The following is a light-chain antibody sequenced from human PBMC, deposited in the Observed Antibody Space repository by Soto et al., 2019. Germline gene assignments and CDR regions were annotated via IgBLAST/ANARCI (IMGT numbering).Light chain of an antibody. CDR2: DVS. CDR3: QQYNNWPFS. CDR1: QGVTTN. Sequence: VRTRSPATLSVSPGERATLSCRAGQGVTTNFAWYQQKSGQSPRLLIYDVSIRATGVPARFSGTGSETDFTLTISGLQSEDSAVYFCQQYNNWPFSFVQGTRLEIK. J-gene: IGKJ5*01. V-gene: IGKV3-15*01.